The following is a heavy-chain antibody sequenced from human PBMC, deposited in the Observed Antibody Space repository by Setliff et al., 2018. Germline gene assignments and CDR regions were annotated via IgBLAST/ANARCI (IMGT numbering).Heavy chain of an antibody. Sequence: SETLSLTCTVSNGSISSGNYFWGWIRQPPGKGLEWMGSIFYTGSTYYSPSLKSRVTMSIDTSKNQFSLNLNSGTAADTAVYYCARQPYSTTYYSYCYYMDVWGKGTTVTVSS. J-gene: IGHJ6*03. CDR2: IFYTGST. D-gene: IGHD6-13*01. CDR3: ARQPYSTTYYSYCYYMDV. V-gene: IGHV4-39*01. CDR1: NGSISSGNYF.